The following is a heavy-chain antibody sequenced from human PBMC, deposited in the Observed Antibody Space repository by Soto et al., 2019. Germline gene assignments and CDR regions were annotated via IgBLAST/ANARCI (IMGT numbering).Heavy chain of an antibody. V-gene: IGHV4-59*08. CDR2: IYYSGST. D-gene: IGHD5-18*01. J-gene: IGHJ4*02. CDR1: GGSISSYY. Sequence: SETLSLTCTVSGGSISSYYWSWIRQPPGKGLEWIGYIYYSGSTNYNPSLKSRVTISVGTSKNQFSLKLSSVTAADTAVYYCASKPNSLYYFDFWGQGTLVTVSS. CDR3: ASKPNSLYYFDF.